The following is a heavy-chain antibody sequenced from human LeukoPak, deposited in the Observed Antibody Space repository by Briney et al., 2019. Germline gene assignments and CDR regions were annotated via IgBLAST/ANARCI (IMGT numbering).Heavy chain of an antibody. D-gene: IGHD1-7*01. V-gene: IGHV3-30*18. Sequence: GGSLRLSCAASGFTFSNYWMSWVRQAPGKGLEWVAVISYDGSNKYYADSVKGRFTISRDNSKNTLYLQMNSLRAEDTAVYYCAKVPNWNYLWFDPWGQGTLVTVSS. J-gene: IGHJ5*02. CDR2: ISYDGSNK. CDR3: AKVPNWNYLWFDP. CDR1: GFTFSNYW.